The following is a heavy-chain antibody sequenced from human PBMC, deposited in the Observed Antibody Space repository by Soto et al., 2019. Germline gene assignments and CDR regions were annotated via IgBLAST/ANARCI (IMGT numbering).Heavy chain of an antibody. J-gene: IGHJ4*01. CDR3: ARTKQASGYSRSFYLGY. D-gene: IGHD6-13*01. CDR2: MYPGDSDT. CDR1: GFTVTTYW. V-gene: IGHV5-51*01. Sequence: PGESLKISFKASGFTVTTYWIGLVRQMHGKVLEWMGIMYPGDSDTRCSPSFQGQVTISADKSINTAYLQWNSLKASDTAVYYCARTKQASGYSRSFYLGYWGQGTLVTVSS.